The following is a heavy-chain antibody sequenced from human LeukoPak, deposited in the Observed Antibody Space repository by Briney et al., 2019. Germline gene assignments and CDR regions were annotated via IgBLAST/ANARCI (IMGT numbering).Heavy chain of an antibody. J-gene: IGHJ6*03. CDR2: TYYRSNLYN. Sequence: SQTLSLTCAISGDIVSSNSAAWNWFRQSPSRGLEGLGRTYYRSNLYNDYAVSVKIRITINPDTSKNQFSLQLNSVTTEDTAVYYCARVLRRGPCGDGGYFYFFMDVWGKGTTVTVSS. CDR1: GDIVSSNSAA. CDR3: ARVLRRGPCGDGGYFYFFMDV. V-gene: IGHV6-1*01. D-gene: IGHD4-17*01.